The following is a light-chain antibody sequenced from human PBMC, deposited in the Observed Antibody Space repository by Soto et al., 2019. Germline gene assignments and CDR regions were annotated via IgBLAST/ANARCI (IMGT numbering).Light chain of an antibody. J-gene: IGKJ2*01. CDR2: GSS. CDR3: QQYGSSPPYT. Sequence: EIVLTQSPGILSLSPGERATLSCRASRTVSANYLAWYQQKPGQSPRLLIYGSSDRATGIPDRFSGSGSGTDFTLTINRVEPEDFALYYCQQYGSSPPYTFGQGTTLEI. CDR1: RTVSANY. V-gene: IGKV3-20*01.